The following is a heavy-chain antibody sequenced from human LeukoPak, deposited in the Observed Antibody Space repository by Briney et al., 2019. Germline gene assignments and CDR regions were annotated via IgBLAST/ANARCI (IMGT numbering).Heavy chain of an antibody. CDR1: GGSISSSSYY. CDR3: ARDKGSSWYFDY. V-gene: IGHV4-39*07. CDR2: IYYSGST. J-gene: IGHJ4*02. D-gene: IGHD6-13*01. Sequence: PSETLSLTCTVSGGSISSSSYYWGWVRQPPGKGLEWIGSIYYSGSTYYNPSLKSRVTISVDTSKNQFSLKLSSVTAADTAVYYCARDKGSSWYFDYWGQGTLVTVSS.